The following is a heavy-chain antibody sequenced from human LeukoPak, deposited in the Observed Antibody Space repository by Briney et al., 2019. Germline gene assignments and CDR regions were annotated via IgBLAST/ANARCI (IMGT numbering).Heavy chain of an antibody. Sequence: PSETLSLTCAVYGGSFSGYYWSWIRQPPGKGLEWIGEINHSGSTNYNPSLKSRVTISVDTSKNQFSLKLSSVTAADTAVYYCARTPKTSGWHFDYWGQGTLVTVSS. J-gene: IGHJ4*02. CDR1: GGSFSGYY. CDR2: INHSGST. CDR3: ARTPKTSGWHFDY. V-gene: IGHV4-34*01. D-gene: IGHD6-19*01.